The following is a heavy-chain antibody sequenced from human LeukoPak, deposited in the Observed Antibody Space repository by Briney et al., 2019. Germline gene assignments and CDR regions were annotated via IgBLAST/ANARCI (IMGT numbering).Heavy chain of an antibody. J-gene: IGHJ4*02. D-gene: IGHD4-17*01. V-gene: IGHV3-23*01. CDR3: AKDIAVTKPYYFDY. CDR1: GFTFSSYG. CDR2: ISGSGGST. Sequence: PGGSLRLSCAASGFTFSSYGMSWVRQAPGKGLEWVSAISGSGGSTYYADSVKGRFTISRDNSKNTLYLQMNSLRAEDTAVYHCAKDIAVTKPYYFDYWGQGTLVTVSS.